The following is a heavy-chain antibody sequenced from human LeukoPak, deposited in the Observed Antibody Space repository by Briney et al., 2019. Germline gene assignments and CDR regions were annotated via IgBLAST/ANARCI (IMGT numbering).Heavy chain of an antibody. V-gene: IGHV3-23*01. Sequence: PGGSLRLSCAASGFTFSDYAMTWVRQAPGKGLEWVSTITTSGGSTYYADSVKGRFTISRDNSKSTLYLQMNSLRAEDTAVYYCAKALSGTLAGNFDYWGQGTLVTVSS. D-gene: IGHD1-1*01. CDR1: GFTFSDYA. CDR2: ITTSGGST. CDR3: AKALSGTLAGNFDY. J-gene: IGHJ4*02.